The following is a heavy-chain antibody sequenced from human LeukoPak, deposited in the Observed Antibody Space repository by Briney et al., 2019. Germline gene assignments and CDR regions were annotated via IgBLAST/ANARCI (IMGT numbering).Heavy chain of an antibody. CDR3: ARASITMVRGEDYGMDV. Sequence: PGGSLRLSRAASGFTFSSYEMNWVRQAPGKGLGWVSYISSSGSTIYYADSVKGHFTISRDNAKNSLYLQMNSLRAEDTAVYYCARASITMVRGEDYGMDVWGKGTTVTVSS. V-gene: IGHV3-48*03. J-gene: IGHJ6*04. D-gene: IGHD3-10*01. CDR2: ISSSGSTI. CDR1: GFTFSSYE.